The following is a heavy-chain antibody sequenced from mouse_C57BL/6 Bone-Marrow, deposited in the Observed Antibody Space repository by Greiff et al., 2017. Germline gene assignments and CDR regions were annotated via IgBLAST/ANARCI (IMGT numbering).Heavy chain of an antibody. J-gene: IGHJ2*01. V-gene: IGHV1-64*01. Sequence: QVHVKQPGAELVKPGASVKMSCKASGYTFTSYWITWVKQRPGQGLEWIGMIHPNSGSTNYNEKFKSKATLTVDKSSSTAYMQLSSLTSEDSAVYYCAREWLLHFDYWGQGTTLTVSS. CDR3: AREWLLHFDY. CDR1: GYTFTSYW. CDR2: IHPNSGST. D-gene: IGHD2-3*01.